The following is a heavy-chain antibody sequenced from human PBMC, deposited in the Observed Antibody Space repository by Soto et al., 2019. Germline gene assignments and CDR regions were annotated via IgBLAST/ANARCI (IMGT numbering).Heavy chain of an antibody. Sequence: GASVKVSCKASGGTFSSYAISWVRQAPGQGLEWMGGIIPIFGTANYAQKFQGRVTITADESTSTAYMELSSLRSEDTAVYYCASSGTTVTTNYYYYGMDVWGQGTTVTVS. CDR2: IIPIFGTA. CDR1: GGTFSSYA. D-gene: IGHD4-4*01. CDR3: ASSGTTVTTNYYYYGMDV. J-gene: IGHJ6*02. V-gene: IGHV1-69*13.